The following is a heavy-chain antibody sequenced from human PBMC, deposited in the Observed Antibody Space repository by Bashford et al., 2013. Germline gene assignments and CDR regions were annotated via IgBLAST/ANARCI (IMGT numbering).Heavy chain of an antibody. J-gene: IGHJ4*02. V-gene: IGHV5-51*01. CDR3: ARQDSGFDY. CDR1: GYIFTNYW. D-gene: IGHD2-15*01. Sequence: GESLKISCEASGYIFTNYWIGWVRQMPGKGLEWMGIIYPGDSDTRYSPSFQGQVTISADKSINTAYLQWSSLKASDSAMYYCARQDSGFDYWGQGTLVTVSS. CDR2: IYPGDSDT.